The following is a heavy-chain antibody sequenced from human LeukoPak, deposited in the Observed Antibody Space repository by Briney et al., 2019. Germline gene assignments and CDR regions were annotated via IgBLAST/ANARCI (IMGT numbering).Heavy chain of an antibody. Sequence: SQTLSLTCAISRDSVSSNSAAWKWIRQSPSRGLEWLGRTYYRSKWYNDYAVSVKSRITINPDTSKNQFSLQLNSMTPEDTAVYYCARDRGVQQLGRYWYFDLWGRGTLVTVSS. CDR2: TYYRSKWYN. D-gene: IGHD6-13*01. J-gene: IGHJ2*01. V-gene: IGHV6-1*01. CDR1: RDSVSSNSAA. CDR3: ARDRGVQQLGRYWYFDL.